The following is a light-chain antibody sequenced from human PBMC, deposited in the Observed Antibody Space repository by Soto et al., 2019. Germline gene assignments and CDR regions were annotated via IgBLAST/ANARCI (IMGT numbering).Light chain of an antibody. CDR3: SSITVSNTPVV. J-gene: IGLJ3*02. V-gene: IGLV2-14*01. CDR1: TNNIGRYNY. Sequence: QSALTQPASVSGSPGQSVTISCAGTTNNIGRYNYVSWYQLHPGKAPKLLISEVINRPSGVPDRFSGSKSGNMASLTISGLQPDDEANYYCSSITVSNTPVVFGGGTKLTVL. CDR2: EVI.